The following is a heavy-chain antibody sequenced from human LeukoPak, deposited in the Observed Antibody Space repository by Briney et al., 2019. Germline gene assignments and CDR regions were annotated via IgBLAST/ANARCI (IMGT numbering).Heavy chain of an antibody. CDR1: GFTFNSYA. D-gene: IGHD3-10*01. V-gene: IGHV3-23*01. Sequence: GGSLRLSCAASGFTFNSYAMSWVRQAPGKGLEWVSAISGSGGSTYYADSVKGRFTISRDNSKNTLYLQMNSLRAEDTAVYYCAGQGMVRGVKGTFDYWGQGALVTVSS. J-gene: IGHJ4*02. CDR3: AGQGMVRGVKGTFDY. CDR2: ISGSGGST.